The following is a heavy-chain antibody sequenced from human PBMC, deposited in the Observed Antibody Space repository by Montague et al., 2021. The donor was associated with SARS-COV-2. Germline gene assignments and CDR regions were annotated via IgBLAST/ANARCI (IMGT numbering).Heavy chain of an antibody. J-gene: IGHJ2*01. CDR2: ISYDGSNK. CDR1: GFTFSSYA. CDR3: ARGYGGSYWYFDL. V-gene: IGHV3-30-3*01. Sequence: SLRLSWAASGFTFSSYAMHWFRQAPGKGLEWVAVISYDGSNKYYADSVKGRFTISRDNSKNTLYLQMNSLRAEDTAVYYCARGYGGSYWYFDLWGRGTLVTVSS. D-gene: IGHD4-23*01.